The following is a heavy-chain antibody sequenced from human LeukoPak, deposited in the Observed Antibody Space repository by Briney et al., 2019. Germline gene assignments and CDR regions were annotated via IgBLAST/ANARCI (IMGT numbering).Heavy chain of an antibody. J-gene: IGHJ3*02. D-gene: IGHD3-22*01. CDR3: ARDRAYDSSGPGTYDAFDI. CDR2: IYSGGST. V-gene: IGHV3-66*01. CDR1: GFTVSSNY. Sequence: GGSLRLSCAASGFTVSSNYMSWVRQAPGNGLEWVSVIYSGGSTYYADSVKGRFTISRDNSKNTLYLQMNSLRAEDTAVYYCARDRAYDSSGPGTYDAFDIWGQGTMVTVSS.